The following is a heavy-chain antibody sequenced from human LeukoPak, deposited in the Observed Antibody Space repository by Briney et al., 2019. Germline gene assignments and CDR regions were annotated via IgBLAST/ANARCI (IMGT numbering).Heavy chain of an antibody. D-gene: IGHD1-20*01. CDR1: GFTFSSYA. Sequence: GGSLRLSCAASGFTFSSYAMGWVRQAPGKGLEWVSTISGSAGSTYYADSVKGRFTISRDNSKNTLYLQINSLRAEDTAIYYCAKSIRDRYYFDYWGQGTLVTVSS. J-gene: IGHJ4*02. V-gene: IGHV3-23*01. CDR2: ISGSAGST. CDR3: AKSIRDRYYFDY.